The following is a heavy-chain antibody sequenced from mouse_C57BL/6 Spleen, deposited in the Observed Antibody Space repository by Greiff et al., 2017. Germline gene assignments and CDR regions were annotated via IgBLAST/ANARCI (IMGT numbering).Heavy chain of an antibody. V-gene: IGHV1-26*01. Sequence: VQLQQSGPELVKPGASVKISCKASGYTFTDYYMNWVKQSHGKSLEWIGDINPNNGGTSYNQKFKGKATLTVDKSSSTAYMELRSLTSEDSAVYYCARKSGFDYWDQGTTLTVSS. D-gene: IGHD3-1*01. CDR2: INPNNGGT. CDR1: GYTFTDYY. J-gene: IGHJ2*01. CDR3: ARKSGFDY.